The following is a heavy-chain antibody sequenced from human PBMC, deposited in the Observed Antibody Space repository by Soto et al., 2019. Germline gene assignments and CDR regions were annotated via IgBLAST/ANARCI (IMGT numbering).Heavy chain of an antibody. J-gene: IGHJ4*02. V-gene: IGHV1-69*13. CDR3: ARGSNFGVVTQFDY. CDR1: GGTFSSFA. Sequence: GASLKVSCKASGGTFSSFAISGVRQAPGQGLEWMGGIIPIFGTANYAQKFQGRVTITADESTSTAYMELSSLRSEDTALYYCARGSNFGVVTQFDYWGQGTLVTVSS. D-gene: IGHD3-3*01. CDR2: IIPIFGTA.